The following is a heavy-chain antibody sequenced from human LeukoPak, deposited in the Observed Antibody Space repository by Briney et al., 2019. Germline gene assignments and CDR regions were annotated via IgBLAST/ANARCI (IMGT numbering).Heavy chain of an antibody. CDR1: GFTFSSYS. V-gene: IGHV3-21*01. CDR2: ISSSSSYI. CDR3: AREGKGLYSPGHFDL. Sequence: GGSLRLSCAASGFTFSSYSMNWVRQAPGKGLEWVSSISSSSSYIYYADSVKGRFTISRDNAKNSLYLQMNSLRAEDTAVYYCAREGKGLYSPGHFDLWGRGTLVTVSS. D-gene: IGHD3-16*02. J-gene: IGHJ2*01.